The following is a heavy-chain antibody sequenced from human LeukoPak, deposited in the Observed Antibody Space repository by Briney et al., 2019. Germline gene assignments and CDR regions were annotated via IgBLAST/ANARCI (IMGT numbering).Heavy chain of an antibody. D-gene: IGHD1-26*01. J-gene: IGHJ3*02. CDR3: ARLAQPGRLPDAFDI. CDR1: GFTFSSYG. V-gene: IGHV3-33*01. Sequence: GGSLRLSCAASGFTFSSYGMHWVRQAPGKGLGWVAVIWYDGSNKYYADSVKGRFTISRDNSKNTLYLQMNRLSGEDTAVPYCARLAQPGRLPDAFDIWGQGTMVTVSS. CDR2: IWYDGSNK.